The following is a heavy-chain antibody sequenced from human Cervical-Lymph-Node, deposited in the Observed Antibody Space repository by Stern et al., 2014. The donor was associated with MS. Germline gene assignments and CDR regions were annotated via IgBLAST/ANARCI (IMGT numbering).Heavy chain of an antibody. V-gene: IGHV4-59*12. CDR2: VYHPGRT. CDR1: GGSISPNY. D-gene: IGHD6-19*01. CDR3: TRKGVAVRDAFDV. Sequence: VQLVQSGPGLVKPSETLSLSCSVSGGSISPNYWSWVRQAPGKGLEWLGHVYHPGRTDSNPSLKTRVPISVDLAKNTFSLNLTSVTAADTAIYFCTRKGVAVRDAFDVWGQGTMAIVSS. J-gene: IGHJ3*01.